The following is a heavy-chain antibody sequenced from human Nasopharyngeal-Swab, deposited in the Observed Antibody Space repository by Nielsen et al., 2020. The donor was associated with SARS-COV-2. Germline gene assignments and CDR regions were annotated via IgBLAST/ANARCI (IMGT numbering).Heavy chain of an antibody. V-gene: IGHV4-59*01. CDR3: ARDQTGYSYGSRGMDV. Sequence: SETLSLTRTVSGGSISSYYWSWIRQPPGKGLEWIGYIYYSGSTNYNPSLKSRATISVDTSKNQFSLKLSSVTAADTAVYYCARDQTGYSYGSRGMDVWGQGTTVTVSS. CDR2: IYYSGST. J-gene: IGHJ6*02. CDR1: GGSISSYY. D-gene: IGHD5-18*01.